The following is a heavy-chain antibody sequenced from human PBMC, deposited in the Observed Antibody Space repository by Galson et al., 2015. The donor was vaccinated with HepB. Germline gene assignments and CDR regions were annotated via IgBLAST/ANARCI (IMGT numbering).Heavy chain of an antibody. D-gene: IGHD3-22*01. V-gene: IGHV3-30*18. CDR1: GFTFSDSG. J-gene: IGHJ4*02. CDR2: ISYDESHK. CDR3: AKDQFRPNYYDSSGYYHLAFDY. Sequence: SLRLSCAASGFTFSDSGIHWVRQAPGKGLEWVALISYDESHKYYADSVKGRFAISRDNSKNTVYLQMNSLRAEDTAVYYCAKDQFRPNYYDSSGYYHLAFDYWGQGTLVTVSS.